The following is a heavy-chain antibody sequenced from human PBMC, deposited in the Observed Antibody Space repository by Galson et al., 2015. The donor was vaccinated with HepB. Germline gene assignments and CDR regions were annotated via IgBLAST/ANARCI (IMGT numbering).Heavy chain of an antibody. CDR3: AREGRTGYGDYVVFYCYGMDV. J-gene: IGHJ6*02. CDR1: GYTFTSYG. Sequence: SVKVSCKASGYTFTSYGISWVRQAPGQGLEWMGWISAYNGNTNYAQKLQGRVTMTTDTSTSTAYMGLRSLRSDDTAVYYCAREGRTGYGDYVVFYCYGMDVWGQGTTVTVSS. CDR2: ISAYNGNT. V-gene: IGHV1-18*01. D-gene: IGHD4-17*01.